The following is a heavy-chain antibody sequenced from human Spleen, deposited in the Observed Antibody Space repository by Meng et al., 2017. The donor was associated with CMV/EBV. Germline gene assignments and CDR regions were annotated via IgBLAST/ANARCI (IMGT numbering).Heavy chain of an antibody. CDR1: GSISSSSYY. CDR2: IYYSGST. V-gene: IGHV4-39*07. D-gene: IGHD4-11*01. J-gene: IGHJ4*02. CDR3: ARVGTTVTKEGPYLGY. Sequence: GSISSSSYYWGWIRQPPGKGLEWIGSIYYSGSTYYNPSLKSRVTISVDTSKNQFSLKLSSVTAADTAVYYCARVGTTVTKEGPYLGYWGQGTLVTVSS.